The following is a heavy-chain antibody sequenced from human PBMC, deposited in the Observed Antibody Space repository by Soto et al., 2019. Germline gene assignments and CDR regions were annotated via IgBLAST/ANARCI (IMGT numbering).Heavy chain of an antibody. V-gene: IGHV1-18*04. Sequence: AAGKVSCKASGYTFTRYGISWVRPAPCQEIQLMGWISGYNGDANYAQRFRGRVSMTIDTSTTTAYMELRTLTSDDTAVYSCAKNCRPAYHRYVHY. CDR3: AKNCRPAYHRYVHY. D-gene: IGHD2-2*01. CDR2: ISGYNGDA. J-gene: IGHJ4*01. CDR1: GYTFTRYG.